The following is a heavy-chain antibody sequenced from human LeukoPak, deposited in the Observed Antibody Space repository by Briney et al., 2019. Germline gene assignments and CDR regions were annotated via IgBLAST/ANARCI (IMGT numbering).Heavy chain of an antibody. CDR2: IRLDGSNK. V-gene: IGHV3-30*02. Sequence: PGGSLRLSCAASGFTFSSYGMHWVRQAPGKGLEGVAFIRLDGSNKYYADSVKGRFTISRDNSKNTLYLQMNSLRAEDTAVYYCAKDLIAAKTPWFDPWGQGTLVTVSS. CDR3: AKDLIAAKTPWFDP. J-gene: IGHJ5*02. D-gene: IGHD6-13*01. CDR1: GFTFSSYG.